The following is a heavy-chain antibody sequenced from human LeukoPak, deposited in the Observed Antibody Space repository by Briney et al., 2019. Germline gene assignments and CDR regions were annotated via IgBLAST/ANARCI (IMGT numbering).Heavy chain of an antibody. CDR3: ARVGSSSWVDY. CDR2: TYYRSKWYN. Sequence: SQTLSLTCAISGSGFSSNSAAWNWIRQSPSRGLGWLGRTYYRSKWYNDYAVSVKSRVNINPDTSKNQFSLHLNPMAPDDTAVYYCARVGSSSWVDYWGQGTLVTVSS. J-gene: IGHJ4*02. CDR1: GSGFSSNSAA. V-gene: IGHV6-1*01. D-gene: IGHD6-13*01.